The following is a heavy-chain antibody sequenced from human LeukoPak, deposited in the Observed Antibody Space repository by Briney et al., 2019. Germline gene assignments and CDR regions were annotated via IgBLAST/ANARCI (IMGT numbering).Heavy chain of an antibody. J-gene: IGHJ6*03. CDR2: ISSSSSTI. V-gene: IGHV3-48*04. Sequence: PGGSLRLSCAASGFTFSSYSMDWVRQAPGKGLEWVSYISSSSSTIYYADSVKGRFTISRDNAKNSLYLQMNSLRAEDTAVYYCARSQQQLVPFYYYYYMDVWGKGTTVTISS. D-gene: IGHD6-13*01. CDR1: GFTFSSYS. CDR3: ARSQQQLVPFYYYYYMDV.